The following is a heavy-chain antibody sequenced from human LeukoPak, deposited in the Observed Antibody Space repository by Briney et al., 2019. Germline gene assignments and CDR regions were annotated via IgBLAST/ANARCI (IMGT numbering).Heavy chain of an antibody. CDR1: GFTFNNYN. J-gene: IGHJ4*02. CDR3: ARAGYYGSDVYFDY. Sequence: GGSLRLPCAASGFTFNNYNMNWVRQAPGKGLEWVSTISSTGTYKYYADPYKYYADSVRGRFTISRDNAKSSLYLQMNSLRAEETAVYYCARAGYYGSDVYFDYWGQGTLVTVSS. D-gene: IGHD3-10*01. CDR2: ISSTGTYKYYADPYK. V-gene: IGHV3-21*01.